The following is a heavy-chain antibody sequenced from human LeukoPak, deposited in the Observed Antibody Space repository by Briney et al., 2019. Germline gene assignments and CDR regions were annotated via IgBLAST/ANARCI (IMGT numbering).Heavy chain of an antibody. J-gene: IGHJ4*02. D-gene: IGHD3-10*01. CDR2: ISKSGTYI. CDR3: AKGSGVHY. CDR1: GFTFRTYS. Sequence: GGSLRLSCAASGFTFRTYSMNWVLQAPGKGLEWISAISKSGTYIYYADAVRGRFIISRDNANNSLYLEMNNLGVDDTAVYYCAKGSGVHYWGLGTLVVVSS. V-gene: IGHV3-21*06.